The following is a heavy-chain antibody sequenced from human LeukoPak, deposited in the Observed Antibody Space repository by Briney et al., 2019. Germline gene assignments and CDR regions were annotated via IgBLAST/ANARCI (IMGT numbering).Heavy chain of an antibody. D-gene: IGHD6-13*01. J-gene: IGHJ4*02. CDR3: ARRAGTTAGRYFDY. Sequence: SETLSFTRTVSGGSISSASYYWGWIRQPPGKGLEWIGNIHYSGSPFYNPSLKSRVTISVDTSKNQFSVKLNSVTAADTAVYYCARRAGTTAGRYFDYWGQGTLVTVSS. CDR2: IHYSGSP. V-gene: IGHV4-39*01. CDR1: GGSISSASYY.